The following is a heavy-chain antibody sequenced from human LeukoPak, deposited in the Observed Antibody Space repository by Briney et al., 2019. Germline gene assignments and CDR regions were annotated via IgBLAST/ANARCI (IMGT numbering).Heavy chain of an antibody. D-gene: IGHD3-16*02. CDR3: ARGKGGYVWGSYRYTGPYYFDY. CDR1: GGSISGYY. V-gene: IGHV4-34*01. Sequence: SETLSLTCTVSGGSISGYYWSWIRQPPGKGLEWIGEINHSGSTNYNPSLKGRVTISVDTSKNQFSLKLSSVTAADTAVYYCARGKGGYVWGSYRYTGPYYFDYWGQGTLVTVSS. CDR2: INHSGST. J-gene: IGHJ4*02.